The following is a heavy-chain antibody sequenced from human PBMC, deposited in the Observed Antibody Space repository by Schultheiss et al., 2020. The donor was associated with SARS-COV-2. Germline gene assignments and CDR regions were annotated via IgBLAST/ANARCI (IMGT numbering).Heavy chain of an antibody. Sequence: GGERRLSCAASAFTFSDYYMSWIRQAPGKGLEWVSAISGSGGSTYYADSVKGRFTISRDNAKNSLYLQMNSLRDEDTAVYYCARDQGYSSWESDYWGQGTLVTVSS. CDR3: ARDQGYSSWESDY. CDR2: ISGSGGST. J-gene: IGHJ4*02. V-gene: IGHV3-11*04. D-gene: IGHD6-19*01. CDR1: AFTFSDYY.